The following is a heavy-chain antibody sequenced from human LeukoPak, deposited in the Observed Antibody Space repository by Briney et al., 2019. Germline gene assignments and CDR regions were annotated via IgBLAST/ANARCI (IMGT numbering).Heavy chain of an antibody. J-gene: IGHJ4*02. CDR2: INHSGST. CDR1: GGSFSGYY. D-gene: IGHD3-9*01. V-gene: IGHV4-34*01. Sequence: PSENLSLTCAVYGGSFSGYYWSWIRQPPGKGREGIGEINHSGSTNYNPSLKSRVTISVDTSKNQFSLKLSSVTAADTAVYYCAREPSRLRYFDWSDYWGQGTLVTVSS. CDR3: AREPSRLRYFDWSDY.